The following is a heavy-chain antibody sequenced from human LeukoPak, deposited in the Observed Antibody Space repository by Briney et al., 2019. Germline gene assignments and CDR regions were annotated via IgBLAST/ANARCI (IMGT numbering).Heavy chain of an antibody. V-gene: IGHV3-48*04. D-gene: IGHD4-23*01. CDR3: ARDHSYGGKSEDY. Sequence: GGSLRLSCAASGFTFSSYSMHWVRQAPGKGLEWVSYISSSNSTIYYADSVKGRFTITRDNAKNSLYLQMNSLRAEDTAVYYCARDHSYGGKSEDYWGQGTLVTVSS. CDR2: ISSSNSTI. J-gene: IGHJ4*02. CDR1: GFTFSSYS.